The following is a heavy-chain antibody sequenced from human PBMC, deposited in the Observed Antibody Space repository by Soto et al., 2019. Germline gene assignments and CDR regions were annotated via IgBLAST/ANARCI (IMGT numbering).Heavy chain of an antibody. CDR3: AAGIIEAGTGYYYMDV. V-gene: IGHV1-58*01. Sequence: ASVKVSCKASGFTFTSSAVQWVRQARGQRLEWIGWIVVGSGNTNYAQKSQERVTITRDMSTSTAYMELSSLRSEDTAVYYCAAGIIEAGTGYYYMDVWGKGTTVTVSS. J-gene: IGHJ6*03. CDR1: GFTFTSSA. D-gene: IGHD6-19*01. CDR2: IVVGSGNT.